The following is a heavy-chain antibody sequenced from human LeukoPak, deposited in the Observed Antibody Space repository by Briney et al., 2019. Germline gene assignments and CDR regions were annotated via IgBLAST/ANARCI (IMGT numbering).Heavy chain of an antibody. Sequence: GGSLRLSCAASGFTFDDYAMHWVRQAPGKGLEWVSGISWNSGSIGYADSVKGRFTISRDNAKNSLYLQMNSLRAEDMALYYCAKDKAAAAHDAFDIWGQGTMVTVSS. CDR2: ISWNSGSI. CDR1: GFTFDDYA. CDR3: AKDKAAAAHDAFDI. D-gene: IGHD6-13*01. V-gene: IGHV3-9*03. J-gene: IGHJ3*02.